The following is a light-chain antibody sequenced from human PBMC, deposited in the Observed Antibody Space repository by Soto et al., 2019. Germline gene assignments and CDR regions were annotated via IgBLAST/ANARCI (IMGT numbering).Light chain of an antibody. V-gene: IGLV2-8*01. J-gene: IGLJ3*02. CDR2: EVS. CDR3: SSYTGSNNLG. CDR1: SSDVGGYNY. Sequence: QSVLTQPPSASGSPGQSVTISCSGTSSDVGGYNYVSWYQQHPGKAPKVMIYEVSKRPSGVPDRFSGSKSGNTASLTVSGLQAEDEADYYRSSYTGSNNLGFGGGTKLTVL.